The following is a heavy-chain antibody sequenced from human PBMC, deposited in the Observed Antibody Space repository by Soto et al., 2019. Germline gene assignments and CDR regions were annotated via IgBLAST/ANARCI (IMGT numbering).Heavy chain of an antibody. Sequence: PGESLKISCKGSGYSFTSYWIGWVRQMPGKGLEWMGIIYPGDSDTRYSPSFQGQVTISADKSISTAYLQWSSLKASDTAMYYCAGVSYYYDSSGYYYYDYWGHGTLVTVSS. CDR3: AGVSYYYDSSGYYYYDY. CDR2: IYPGDSDT. D-gene: IGHD3-22*01. CDR1: GYSFTSYW. J-gene: IGHJ4*01. V-gene: IGHV5-51*01.